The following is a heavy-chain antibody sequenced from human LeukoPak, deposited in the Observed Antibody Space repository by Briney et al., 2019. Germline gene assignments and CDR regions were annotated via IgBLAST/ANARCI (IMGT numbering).Heavy chain of an antibody. CDR2: VYPGESKT. CDR1: GYSFMYYW. Sequence: GESLKISCKGSGYSFMYYWIGWVRQMPGKGLEWMGIVYPGESKTKYSPSFQGQVTISVDRSLSTAYLQWSALKTSDTGMYYCARLGYCSSASCYRSGPFDPWGQGTLVTVSS. J-gene: IGHJ5*02. D-gene: IGHD2-2*01. CDR3: ARLGYCSSASCYRSGPFDP. V-gene: IGHV5-51*01.